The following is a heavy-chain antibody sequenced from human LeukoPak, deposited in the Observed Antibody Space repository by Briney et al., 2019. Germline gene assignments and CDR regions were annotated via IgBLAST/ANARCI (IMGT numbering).Heavy chain of an antibody. CDR1: GGSISSYY. V-gene: IGHV4-59*12. D-gene: IGHD6-13*01. CDR3: ARVRFIAALNWFDP. J-gene: IGHJ5*02. CDR2: IYYSGST. Sequence: SETLSLTCTVSGGSISSYYWSWIRQPPGKGLEWIGYIYYSGSTNYNPSLKSRVTISVDTSKNQFSLKLSSVTAADTAVYYCARVRFIAALNWFDPWGQGTLVTVSS.